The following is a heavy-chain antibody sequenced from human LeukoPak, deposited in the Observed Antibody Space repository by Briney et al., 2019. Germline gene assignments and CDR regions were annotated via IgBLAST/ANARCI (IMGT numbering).Heavy chain of an antibody. CDR3: ARDPIYHYSSSWEGCSRAVPIYYMDV. D-gene: IGHD6-13*01. Sequence: GGSLRLSCAASGITVSSNYMSWVRQAPGKGLEWVSVIYSCGSTYYADSVKGRFTISRDNSKNTLYLQMNSLRAEDTAVYYCARDPIYHYSSSWEGCSRAVPIYYMDVWGKGTTVTVSS. V-gene: IGHV3-66*01. J-gene: IGHJ6*03. CDR2: IYSCGST. CDR1: GITVSSNY.